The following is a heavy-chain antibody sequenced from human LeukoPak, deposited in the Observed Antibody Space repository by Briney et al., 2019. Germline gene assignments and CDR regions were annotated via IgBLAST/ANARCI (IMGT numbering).Heavy chain of an antibody. J-gene: IGHJ5*02. D-gene: IGHD4/OR15-4a*01. CDR3: VRGPYGASISKWFDP. CDR1: RDSISGYS. CDR2: IYYSGDT. Sequence: SETLSLTCTVSRDSISGYSWSWIRQSPGGGLEWIGYIYYSGDTAYNPSLRSRVTMSVDTSKNQFSLQLRSMTTADTAVYFCVRGPYGASISKWFDPWSQGTQVIVSP. V-gene: IGHV4-59*01.